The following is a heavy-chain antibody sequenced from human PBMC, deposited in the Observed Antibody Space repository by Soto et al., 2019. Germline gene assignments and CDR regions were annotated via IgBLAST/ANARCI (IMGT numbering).Heavy chain of an antibody. D-gene: IGHD6-13*01. CDR3: AQQLDDAFDI. CDR2: IYPGDSDT. Sequence: GESLKISCKGSGFTFTNYWIGWVRQMPGKGLEWMGIIYPGDSDTRYSPSFQGQVTISADKSISTAYLQWSSLKASDTAMYYCAQQLDDAFDIWGQGTMVTVSS. J-gene: IGHJ3*02. V-gene: IGHV5-51*01. CDR1: GFTFTNYW.